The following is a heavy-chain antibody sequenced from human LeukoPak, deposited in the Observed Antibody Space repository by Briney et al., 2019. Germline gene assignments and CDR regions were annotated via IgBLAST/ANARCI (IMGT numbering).Heavy chain of an antibody. D-gene: IGHD4-17*01. J-gene: IGHJ4*02. CDR3: ARAESDYGDYLGYFDY. Sequence: SETLSLTCTVSGGSISSGGYYWSWIRQHPGKGLEWIGYIYYSGSTNYNPSLKSRVTISVDTSKNQFSLKLSSVTAADTAVYYCARAESDYGDYLGYFDYWGQGTLVTVSS. CDR1: GGSISSGGYY. CDR2: IYYSGST. V-gene: IGHV4-61*08.